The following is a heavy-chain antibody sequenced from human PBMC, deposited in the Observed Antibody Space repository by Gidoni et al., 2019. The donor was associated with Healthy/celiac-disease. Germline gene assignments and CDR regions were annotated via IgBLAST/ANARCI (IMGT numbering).Heavy chain of an antibody. Sequence: EVQLLESGGGLVQPGGSLRLSCSASGFTCSSYAMSWVRQAPGKWLEWGSASSGSGVSTYYADSVKGRFTISRDNSKNTLYLQMNSLRAEDTAVYYCAKDRLLKGSVAVPYYFDYWGQGTLVTVSS. CDR3: AKDRLLKGSVAVPYYFDY. J-gene: IGHJ4*02. V-gene: IGHV3-23*01. CDR2: SSGSGVST. D-gene: IGHD6-19*01. CDR1: GFTCSSYA.